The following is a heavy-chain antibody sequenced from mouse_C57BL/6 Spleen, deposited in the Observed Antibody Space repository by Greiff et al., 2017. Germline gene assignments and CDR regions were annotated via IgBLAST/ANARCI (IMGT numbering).Heavy chain of an antibody. J-gene: IGHJ4*01. CDR1: GYSITSGYY. D-gene: IGHD1-1*01. V-gene: IGHV3-6*01. CDR2: ISYDGSN. CDR3: ARTYGSSWGYAMDY. Sequence: EVQLQQSGPGLVKPSQSLSLTCSVTGYSITSGYYWNWIRQFPGNKLEWMGYISYDGSNNYNPSLKNRISITRDTSKNQFFLKLNSVTTEDTATYYCARTYGSSWGYAMDYWGQGTSVTVSS.